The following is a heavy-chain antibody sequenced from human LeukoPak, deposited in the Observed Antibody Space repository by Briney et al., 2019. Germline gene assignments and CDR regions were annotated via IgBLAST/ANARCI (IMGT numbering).Heavy chain of an antibody. J-gene: IGHJ4*02. D-gene: IGHD1-26*01. CDR2: IIPIFGTA. CDR1: GGTFSSYA. Sequence: SVKVSCKASGGTFSSYAISWVRQAPGQGLEWMGGIIPIFGTANYAQKFQGRVTITADKSTSTAYMELSSLRSEDTAVYYCARSPAWDSKHFDYWGQGTLVTVSS. CDR3: ARSPAWDSKHFDY. V-gene: IGHV1-69*06.